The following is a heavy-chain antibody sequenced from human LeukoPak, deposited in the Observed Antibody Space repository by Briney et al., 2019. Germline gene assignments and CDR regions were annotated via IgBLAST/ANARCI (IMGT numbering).Heavy chain of an antibody. V-gene: IGHV4-34*01. Sequence: GSLRLSCAASGFTFSSYAMSWVRQPPGKGLEWIGEINHSGSTNYNPSLKSRVTISVDTSKNQFSLKLSSVTAADTAVYYCARGTTTVTTLGYFDYWGQGTLVTVSS. CDR2: INHSGST. D-gene: IGHD4-17*01. CDR1: GFTFSSYA. J-gene: IGHJ4*02. CDR3: ARGTTTVTTLGYFDY.